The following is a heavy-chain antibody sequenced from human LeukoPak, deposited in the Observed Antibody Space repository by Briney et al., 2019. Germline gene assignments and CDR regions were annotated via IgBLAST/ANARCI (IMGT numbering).Heavy chain of an antibody. CDR2: INPSGGST. CDR3: ARATPDTVLVGRPYLSTFDY. V-gene: IGHV1-46*01. CDR1: GYTFTTYY. D-gene: IGHD4-17*01. J-gene: IGHJ4*02. Sequence: GASVKVSCKASGYTFTTYYMHWVRQAPGQGLEWMGIINPSGGSTSYAQNFQGRVTMTRDTSTSTVYMELSSLRSEDTAVYYCARATPDTVLVGRPYLSTFDYWGQGTQVTVST.